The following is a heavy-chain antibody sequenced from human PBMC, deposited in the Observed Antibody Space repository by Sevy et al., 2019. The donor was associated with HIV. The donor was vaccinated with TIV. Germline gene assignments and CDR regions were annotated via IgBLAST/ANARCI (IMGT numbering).Heavy chain of an antibody. J-gene: IGHJ3*02. V-gene: IGHV3-21*01. CDR1: GFTFSSSS. CDR3: ARDETWDAFDN. Sequence: GGSLRLSCAASGFTFSSSSMNWVRQAPGKGLEWVSSISFSSNYIYYADSVKGRFTISRDNAKNSLFLQMNSLRAEDTAVYYCARDETWDAFDNWGQGTMVTVSS. CDR2: ISFSSNYI.